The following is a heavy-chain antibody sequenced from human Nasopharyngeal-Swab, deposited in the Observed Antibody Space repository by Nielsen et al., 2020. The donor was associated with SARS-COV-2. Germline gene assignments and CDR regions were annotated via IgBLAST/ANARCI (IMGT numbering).Heavy chain of an antibody. CDR2: IKQDGSEK. CDR1: GFTFSSYW. D-gene: IGHD3-22*01. CDR3: ARSLYYYYDSSGYSL. Sequence: GALRLPCSASGFTFSSYWMGWVRQAPGEGLEWVANIKQDGSEKYYVDSVKGRFTISRDNAKNSLYLQMNSLRAEDTAVYYCARSLYYYYDSSGYSLWGQGTLVTVSS. V-gene: IGHV3-7*01. J-gene: IGHJ4*02.